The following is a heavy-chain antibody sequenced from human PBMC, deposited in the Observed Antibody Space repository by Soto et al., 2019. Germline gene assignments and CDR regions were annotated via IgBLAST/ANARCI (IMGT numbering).Heavy chain of an antibody. CDR2: IWYDGSNK. J-gene: IGHJ6*02. Sequence: PGGSLRLSCAASGLTFSSYGMHWVRQAPGKGLEWVAVIWYDGSNKYYADSVKGRFTISRDNSKNTLYLQMNSLRAEDTSLYYCARAVGSAGTDYYGMDVWGQGTTVTVSS. CDR3: ARAVGSAGTDYYGMDV. D-gene: IGHD6-13*01. V-gene: IGHV3-33*01. CDR1: GLTFSSYG.